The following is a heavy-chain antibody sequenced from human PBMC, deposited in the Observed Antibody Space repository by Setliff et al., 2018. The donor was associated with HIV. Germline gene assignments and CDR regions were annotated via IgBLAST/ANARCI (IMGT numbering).Heavy chain of an antibody. D-gene: IGHD3-3*01. Sequence: SETLSLTCAVSGGSISNTNRWNWVRQPPGKGLEWIGEIYHSGSTNYNPSLKSRVTISVDTSKNQFSLKLSSVTAADTAVYYCARRSDFWSEGDAFDIWGQGTQVTVSS. CDR2: IYHSGST. CDR3: ARRSDFWSEGDAFDI. V-gene: IGHV4-4*02. CDR1: GGSISNTNR. J-gene: IGHJ4*02.